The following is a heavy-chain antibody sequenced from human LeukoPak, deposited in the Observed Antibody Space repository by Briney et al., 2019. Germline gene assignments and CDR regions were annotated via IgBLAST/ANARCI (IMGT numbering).Heavy chain of an antibody. V-gene: IGHV3-23*01. CDR1: GFTFSNYA. CDR3: AKADLVGAWRHYFDY. Sequence: GGYLRLYAAASGFTFSNYAMSWVRHAPGKRLEWVSAVCGGGGNTDYADSGKGRFTIARDNSKNTLYLQMNRLRDEDTAVYYCAKADLVGAWRHYFDYWGQGTLITVSS. CDR2: VCGGGGNT. J-gene: IGHJ4*02. D-gene: IGHD1-26*01.